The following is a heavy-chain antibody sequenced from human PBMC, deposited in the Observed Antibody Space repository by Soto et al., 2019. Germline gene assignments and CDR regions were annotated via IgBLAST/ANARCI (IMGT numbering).Heavy chain of an antibody. CDR2: IYSSGST. D-gene: IGHD3-22*01. J-gene: IGHJ3*01. CDR1: GFTFSSND. CDR3: ATRPLLPGAP. Sequence: EVQLVESGGGLIQRGGSLRLSCAASGFTFSSNDMNWVRQAPGKGLEWVSLIYSSGSTSYADSVKGRFTISRDNSKNTLYLQMTSLRAEDTAVYYCATRPLLPGAPWGQGTMVTVSS. V-gene: IGHV3-53*01.